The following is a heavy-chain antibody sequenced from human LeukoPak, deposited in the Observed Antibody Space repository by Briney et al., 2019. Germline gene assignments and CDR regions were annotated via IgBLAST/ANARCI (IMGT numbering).Heavy chain of an antibody. CDR1: GGSFSGYY. D-gene: IGHD3-9*01. CDR3: ARDLPYNYDILTGYFRWFDP. J-gene: IGHJ5*02. V-gene: IGHV4-34*01. Sequence: SETLSLTCAVYGGSFSGYYWSWIRQPPGKGLEWIGEINHSGSTNYNPSLKSRVTISVDTSKNQFSLKLSPVTAADTAVYYCARDLPYNYDILTGYFRWFDPWGQGTLVTVSS. CDR2: INHSGST.